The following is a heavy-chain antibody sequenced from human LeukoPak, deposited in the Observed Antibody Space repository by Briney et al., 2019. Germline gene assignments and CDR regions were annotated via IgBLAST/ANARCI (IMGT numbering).Heavy chain of an antibody. V-gene: IGHV3-23*01. Sequence: GGSLRLSCAASGFTYSSYAMSWVRQAPEKGLEWVSGISGSGITTYYANSVKGRLTISKDNSRNTLFLQMNNLRVEDTALYYCAKVLNYYGAFDIWGQGTMVTVSS. D-gene: IGHD3-10*01. J-gene: IGHJ3*02. CDR2: ISGSGITT. CDR1: GFTYSSYA. CDR3: AKVLNYYGAFDI.